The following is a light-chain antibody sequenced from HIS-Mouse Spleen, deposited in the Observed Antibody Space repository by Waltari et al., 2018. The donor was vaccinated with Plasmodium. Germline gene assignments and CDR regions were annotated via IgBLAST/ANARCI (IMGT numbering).Light chain of an antibody. CDR3: QQYGSSPPYT. V-gene: IGKV3-20*01. CDR1: QSVSSSY. J-gene: IGKJ2*01. Sequence: EIVLTQSPGTLSLSPWERATLSCRASQSVSSSYLAWYQQKPGQAPRLLIYGASSRATVIPDRFSGSGSGTDFTLTISRLEPEDFAVYYCQQYGSSPPYTFGQGTKLEIK. CDR2: GAS.